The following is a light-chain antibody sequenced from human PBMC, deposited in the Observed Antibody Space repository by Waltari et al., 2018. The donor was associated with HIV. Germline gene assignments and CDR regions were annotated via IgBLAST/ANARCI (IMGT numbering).Light chain of an antibody. CDR1: NIGSKG. Sequence: SYVLTQPPSVSVAPGQTASITWGGNNIGSKGVHWYQQRPSQAPVLFVSDDSDRATGIPERFSGSSSWNTATLTISRVEAGDEADFYCQVWDSSTDLRVFGGGTKLTVL. J-gene: IGLJ2*01. V-gene: IGLV3-21*02. CDR2: DDS. CDR3: QVWDSSTDLRV.